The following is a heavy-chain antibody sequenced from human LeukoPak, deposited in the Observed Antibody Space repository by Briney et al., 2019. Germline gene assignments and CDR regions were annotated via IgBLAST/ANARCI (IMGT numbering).Heavy chain of an antibody. CDR2: IYYSGTT. Sequence: PSETLSLTCTVSGGSISSYYWSWIRQPPGKGLEWIGYIYYSGTTNYSPSLKSRVTISVDTSKNQFSLKLSSVTAADTAVYYCARDRDLGAIDYWGQGTLVTVSS. CDR3: ARDRDLGAIDY. CDR1: GGSISSYY. J-gene: IGHJ4*02. D-gene: IGHD1-26*01. V-gene: IGHV4-59*01.